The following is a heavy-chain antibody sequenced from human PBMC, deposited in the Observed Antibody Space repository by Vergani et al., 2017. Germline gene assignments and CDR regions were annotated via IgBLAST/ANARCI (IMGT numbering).Heavy chain of an antibody. CDR2: INPSGGST. J-gene: IGHJ6*02. CDR3: ARGAGVDCSGGSCYRGEYYYYGMDV. Sequence: QVQLVQSGAEVKKPGASVKVSCKASGYTFTGYYMHWVRQAPGQGLEWMGWINPSGGSTSYAQKFQGRVTITADKSTSTAYMELSSLRSEDTAVYYCARGAGVDCSGGSCYRGEYYYYGMDVWGQGTTVTVSS. CDR1: GYTFTGYY. V-gene: IGHV1-46*01. D-gene: IGHD2-15*01.